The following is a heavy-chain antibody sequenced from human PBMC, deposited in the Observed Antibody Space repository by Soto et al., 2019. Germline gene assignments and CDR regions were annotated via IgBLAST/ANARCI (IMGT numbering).Heavy chain of an antibody. J-gene: IGHJ6*02. CDR1: GFSLSTSGMC. Sequence: SGPTLVNPTQTLTLTCTFSGFSLSTSGMCVSWIRQPPGKALEWLALIDWGDDKYYSTSLKTRLTISKDTSKNQVVLTMTNMDPVDTATYYCARMSGGYDFWSGYYYGSYYYYGMDVWGQGTTVTVSS. V-gene: IGHV2-70*01. D-gene: IGHD3-3*01. CDR3: ARMSGGYDFWSGYYYGSYYYYGMDV. CDR2: IDWGDDK.